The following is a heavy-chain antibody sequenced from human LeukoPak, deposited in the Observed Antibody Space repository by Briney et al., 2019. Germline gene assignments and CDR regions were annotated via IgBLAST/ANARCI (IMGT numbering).Heavy chain of an antibody. V-gene: IGHV3-73*01. Sequence: GGSLRLSCAASGFTFSGSAMHWVRQASGKGLEWVGRIRSKANSYATAYAASVKGRFTISRDDSKNTAYLQMNSLKTEVTAVYYCTSDRLDVWGGYRWSDYWGQGTLATVSS. CDR3: TSDRLDVWGGYRWSDY. CDR2: IRSKANSYAT. CDR1: GFTFSGSA. D-gene: IGHD3-16*02. J-gene: IGHJ4*02.